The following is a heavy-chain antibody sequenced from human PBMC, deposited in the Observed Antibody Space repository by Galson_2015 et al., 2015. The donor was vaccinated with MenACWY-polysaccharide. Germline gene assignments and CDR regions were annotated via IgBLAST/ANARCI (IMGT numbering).Heavy chain of an antibody. D-gene: IGHD6-6*01. Sequence: SWVRQAPGTGLEWVANIKQDGGEKYYVDSVKGRFTISRDNAKNSLYLQMNSLRAEDTAIYYCARVRVIRGSSYFDYWGQGTLVTVSS. J-gene: IGHJ4*02. CDR3: ARVRVIRGSSYFDY. V-gene: IGHV3-7*01. CDR2: IKQDGGEK.